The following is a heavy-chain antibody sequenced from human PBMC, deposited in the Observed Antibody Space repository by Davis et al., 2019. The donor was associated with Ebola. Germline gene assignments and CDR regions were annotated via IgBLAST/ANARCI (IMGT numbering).Heavy chain of an antibody. D-gene: IGHD3-16*02. CDR1: GFTFSSDS. J-gene: IGHJ4*02. V-gene: IGHV3-48*02. CDR2: ISSSSSTI. CDR3: ARARYYDYIWGSYRPTAYFDY. Sequence: PGGSLRLSCAASGFTFSSDSMNWVRQAPGKGLEWVSYISSSSSTIYYADSVKGRFTISRDNAKYSLYLQMNSLRDEDTAVYYCARARYYDYIWGSYRPTAYFDYWGQGTLVTVSS.